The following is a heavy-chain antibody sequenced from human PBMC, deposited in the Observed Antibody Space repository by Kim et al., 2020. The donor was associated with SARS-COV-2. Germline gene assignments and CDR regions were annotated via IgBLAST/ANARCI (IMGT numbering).Heavy chain of an antibody. CDR2: YTRGRT. CDR3: ARALGH. V-gene: IGHV4-4*07. J-gene: IGHJ4*01. Sequence: YTRGRTNHNPSLQGRVTISVDISKNHFALKLSAVTAADTTVYYCARALGHWGQGTLVTVSS. D-gene: IGHD3-16*02.